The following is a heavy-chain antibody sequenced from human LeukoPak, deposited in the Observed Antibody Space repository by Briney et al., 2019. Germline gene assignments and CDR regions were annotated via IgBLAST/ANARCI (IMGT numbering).Heavy chain of an antibody. CDR1: GGSFSGYY. CDR2: INHSGST. V-gene: IGHV4-34*01. Sequence: SETLSLTCAVYGGSFSGYYWSWIRQPPGKGLEWIGEINHSGSTNYNPSLKSRVTISVDTSKNQFSLKLSSVTAADTAVYYCARVSGIAVAGSNEYNWFDPWGQGTLVTVSS. CDR3: ARVSGIAVAGSNEYNWFDP. J-gene: IGHJ5*02. D-gene: IGHD6-19*01.